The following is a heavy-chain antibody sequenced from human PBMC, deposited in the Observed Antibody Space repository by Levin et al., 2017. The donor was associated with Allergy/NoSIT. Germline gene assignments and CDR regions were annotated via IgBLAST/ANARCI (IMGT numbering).Heavy chain of an antibody. CDR1: GFTFTSYA. V-gene: IGHV3-23*01. D-gene: IGHD1-26*01. CDR3: AKAARSTADHFDY. Sequence: GESLKISCAASGFTFTSYAMTWVRQAPGKGLEWVSTISGSGGRTYYADSVKGRFTISGDNSKNTLYLEMNNLRGEDTGRYFCAKAARSTADHFDYWGQGTLVTVSS. J-gene: IGHJ4*02. CDR2: ISGSGGRT.